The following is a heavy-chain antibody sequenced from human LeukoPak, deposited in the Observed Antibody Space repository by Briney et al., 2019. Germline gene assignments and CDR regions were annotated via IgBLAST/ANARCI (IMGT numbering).Heavy chain of an antibody. CDR3: ARDQWLDY. Sequence: PGGSLRLSCAASGFTFSGYIMNWVRQAPGEGLEWVSFIVTSGNTIYYADSVKGQFTVSRDNAKNSLYLQMNSLRAEDTAVYYCARDQWLDYWGQGTMVTVSS. D-gene: IGHD6-19*01. V-gene: IGHV3-48*01. CDR1: GFTFSGYI. CDR2: IVTSGNTI. J-gene: IGHJ4*02.